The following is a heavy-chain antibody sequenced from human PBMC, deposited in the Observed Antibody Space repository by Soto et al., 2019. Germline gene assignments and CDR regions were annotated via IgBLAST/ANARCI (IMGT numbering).Heavy chain of an antibody. CDR2: ISSSSSYI. Sequence: GGSLRLSCAASGFTFSSYSMNWIRQAPGKGLEWVSSISSSSSYIYYADSVKGRFTISRDNAKNSLYLQMNSLRAEDTAVYYCAKDGGADPTGFFGPWGQGTLVTVSS. V-gene: IGHV3-21*04. CDR3: AKDGGADPTGFFGP. J-gene: IGHJ5*02. D-gene: IGHD3-16*01. CDR1: GFTFSSYS.